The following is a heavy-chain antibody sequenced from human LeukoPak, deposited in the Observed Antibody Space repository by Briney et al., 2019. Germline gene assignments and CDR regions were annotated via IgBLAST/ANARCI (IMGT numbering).Heavy chain of an antibody. CDR3: ARDGGSYGSFGPTFDY. V-gene: IGHV3-7*01. D-gene: IGHD5-18*01. CDR2: IKQDGSEK. CDR1: GFTFSSYW. J-gene: IGHJ4*02. Sequence: GGSLRLSCAASGFTFSSYWMSWVRQAPGKGLEWVANIKQDGSEKYYVDSVKGRFTISRDNAKNSLYLQMNSLRAEDTAVYYCARDGGSYGSFGPTFDYWGQGTLVTVSS.